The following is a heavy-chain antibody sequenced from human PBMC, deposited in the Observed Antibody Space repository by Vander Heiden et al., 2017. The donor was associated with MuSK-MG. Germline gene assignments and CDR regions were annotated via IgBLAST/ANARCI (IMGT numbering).Heavy chain of an antibody. CDR3: AIQLGPSRWHAFDI. J-gene: IGHJ3*02. D-gene: IGHD5-18*01. CDR1: GFTFSSYA. CDR2: ISGSGGSQ. V-gene: IGHV3-23*01. Sequence: EVQLLESGGGLVQPGGSLRLSCAASGFTFSSYAMSWVRQAPGKGLEWVSAISGSGGSQYYADVVKGRFTISRDNSKNTLYLQMKSMRAEDTAVYYCAIQLGPSRWHAFDIWGQGTMVTVSS.